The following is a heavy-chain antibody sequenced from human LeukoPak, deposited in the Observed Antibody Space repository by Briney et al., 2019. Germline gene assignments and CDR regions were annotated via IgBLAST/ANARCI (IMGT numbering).Heavy chain of an antibody. CDR1: GGSISTYY. Sequence: SETLSLTCTVSGGSISTYYWSWIRQPPGKGLECVGSIHYSGRSNSNPSLTGRLTISVDTSKNQFSLKLSSVTASDTAVYYCARDQTTVTTAAWYFDLWGRGTLVTVSS. D-gene: IGHD4-17*01. V-gene: IGHV4-59*01. J-gene: IGHJ2*01. CDR3: ARDQTTVTTAAWYFDL. CDR2: IHYSGRS.